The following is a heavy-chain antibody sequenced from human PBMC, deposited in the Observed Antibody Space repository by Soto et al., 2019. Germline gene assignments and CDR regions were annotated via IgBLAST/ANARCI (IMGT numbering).Heavy chain of an antibody. Sequence: QITLKESGPALVKPTQPLTLTCTFSGFSLSTSGVGVGWIRQPPGKALEWLALIYWDDGKRYSPSLKSRLTITKDTSKNQVVLTMTNMDPVDPATYYCAHARHPSSCYGMAVWGQATTVTVSS. CDR1: GFSLSTSGVG. V-gene: IGHV2-5*02. CDR2: IYWDDGK. CDR3: AHARHPSSCYGMAV. J-gene: IGHJ6*02.